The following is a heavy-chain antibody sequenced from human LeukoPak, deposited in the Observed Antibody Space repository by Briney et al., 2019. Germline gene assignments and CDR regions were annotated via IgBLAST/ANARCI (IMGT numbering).Heavy chain of an antibody. J-gene: IGHJ6*03. CDR1: GGSISPYY. V-gene: IGHV4-59*07. Sequence: PSDTLSLTCTVSGGSISPYYWSWIRQPPGKGLEWIGYVYYSGSTDYNPSLKSRVTISVDTSKNQFSLKLSSVTAADTAVYYCARNYYDSSFIYYYYYMDVWGKGTTVTVSS. D-gene: IGHD3-22*01. CDR3: ARNYYDSSFIYYYYYMDV. CDR2: VYYSGST.